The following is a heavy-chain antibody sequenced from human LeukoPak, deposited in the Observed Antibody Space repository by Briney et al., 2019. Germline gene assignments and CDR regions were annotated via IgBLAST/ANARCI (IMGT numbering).Heavy chain of an antibody. V-gene: IGHV3-74*03. J-gene: IGHJ4*02. CDR2: IDNAGSIT. Sequence: GGSLRLSCAASGFTFSNYWIHWVRQAPGKGLVWVSRIDNAGSITTYADSVKGRFTISRDNAENTLYLQMNSLRAEDTAVYYCARDPGTGTTSSPVDYWGQGTLVTVSS. CDR3: ARDPGTGTTSSPVDY. D-gene: IGHD1-7*01. CDR1: GFTFSNYW.